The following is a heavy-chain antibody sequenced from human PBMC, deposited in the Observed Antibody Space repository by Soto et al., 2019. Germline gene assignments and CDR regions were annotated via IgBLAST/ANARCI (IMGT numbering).Heavy chain of an antibody. Sequence: QAQLVQSGAEVKKPGSSVKVSCKASGGPYNSFAISWVRQAPGQGLEWIGGIIPVFGTATYAQKFKGTVTIAAEKSTCTAYMDLSSMTADETAVYYCARFLGGEESYYGGENYNYYNGMDVWGQGTTVTVSS. V-gene: IGHV1-69*06. CDR1: GGPYNSFA. CDR3: ARFLGGEESYYGGENYNYYNGMDV. J-gene: IGHJ6*02. D-gene: IGHD3-10*01. CDR2: IIPVFGTA.